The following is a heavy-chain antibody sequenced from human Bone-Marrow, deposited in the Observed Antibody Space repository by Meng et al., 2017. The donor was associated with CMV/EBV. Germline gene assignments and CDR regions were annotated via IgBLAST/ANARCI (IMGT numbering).Heavy chain of an antibody. V-gene: IGHV4-30-4*08. CDR3: AKSDYIGYFDY. Sequence: CTVSGGSISSGDYYWSWIRQPPGKGLEWIGYIYYSGSTYYNPSLKSRVTISVDTSKNQFSLKLSSVTAADTAVYYCAKSDYIGYFDYWGQGTLVTVSS. CDR2: IYYSGST. D-gene: IGHD1-26*01. J-gene: IGHJ4*02. CDR1: GGSISSGDYY.